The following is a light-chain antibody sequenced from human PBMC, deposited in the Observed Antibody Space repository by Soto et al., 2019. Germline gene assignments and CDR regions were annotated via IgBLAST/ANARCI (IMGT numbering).Light chain of an antibody. CDR2: GAS. CDR1: QSVSSSY. V-gene: IGKV3-20*01. Sequence: EIVLTQSPGTLSLSSGERATLSCRASQSVSSSYLAWYQHKPGQAPRLLIYGASNRATGIPDRFSGSGSGTDFILTINRLEPEDFAVYYCQEFASNFGGGTKVDIK. CDR3: QEFASN. J-gene: IGKJ4*01.